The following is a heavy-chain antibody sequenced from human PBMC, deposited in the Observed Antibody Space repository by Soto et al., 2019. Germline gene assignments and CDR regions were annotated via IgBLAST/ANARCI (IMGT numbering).Heavy chain of an antibody. CDR3: ASGLKNYYGVYV. Sequence: EVQLVETGGGLLQPGGSLRLSCAASGFSFSTYWMHWVRQAPGKGLVWVSRIKGDGSTTTYADSVKGRFTISRDNAKNTLYLQMNSLGAEDTAVYYCASGLKNYYGVYVWGQGTTVTVSS. J-gene: IGHJ6*02. V-gene: IGHV3-74*01. CDR2: IKGDGSTT. D-gene: IGHD2-2*03. CDR1: GFSFSTYW.